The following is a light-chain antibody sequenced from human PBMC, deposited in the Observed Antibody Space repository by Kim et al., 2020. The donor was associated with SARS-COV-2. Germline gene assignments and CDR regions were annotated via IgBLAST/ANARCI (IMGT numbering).Light chain of an antibody. J-gene: IGLJ3*02. CDR2: DVS. CDR1: SSDIGGYKY. V-gene: IGLV2-14*03. Sequence: GQSITISCIGSSSDIGGYKYVSWYQQHPSKPPKLMISDVSKRPSGVSTRFSGSKSGNTAALTISGLQADDEADYYCSSYTAASTWVFGGGTKVTVL. CDR3: SSYTAASTWV.